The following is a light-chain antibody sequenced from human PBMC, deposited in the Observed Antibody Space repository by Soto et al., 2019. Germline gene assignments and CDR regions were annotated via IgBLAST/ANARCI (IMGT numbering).Light chain of an antibody. CDR3: SSYTSSSLVV. CDR2: DVS. Sequence: QSVLTQPRSVSGSPGQSVTISCTGTSSDVGGYNYVSWYQQRPGKAPKLMIYDVSKRPSGVPDRFSGSKSGNTASLTISGLQAEDEADYYCSSYTSSSLVVFGGGTQLTVL. CDR1: SSDVGGYNY. J-gene: IGLJ2*01. V-gene: IGLV2-11*01.